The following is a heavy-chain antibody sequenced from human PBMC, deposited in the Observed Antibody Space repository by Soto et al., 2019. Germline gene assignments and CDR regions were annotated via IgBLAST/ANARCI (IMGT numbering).Heavy chain of an antibody. V-gene: IGHV3-30-3*01. J-gene: IGHJ6*02. D-gene: IGHD4-17*01. CDR2: ISYDGSNK. CDR1: GFTFSSYA. CDR3: AREIRGDYHDYGMDV. Sequence: GGSLRLSCAASGFTFSSYAMHWVRQAPGKGLEWVAVISYDGSNKYYADSVKGRFTISRDNSKNTLYLQMNSLRAEDTAVYYCAREIRGDYHDYGMDVWGQGTTVTVSS.